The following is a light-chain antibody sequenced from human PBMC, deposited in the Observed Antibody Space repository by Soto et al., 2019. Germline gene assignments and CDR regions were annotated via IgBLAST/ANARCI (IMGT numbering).Light chain of an antibody. CDR2: WAS. CDR3: QQYYSYHPWT. J-gene: IGKJ1*01. CDR1: QSALYSSNNNNY. V-gene: IGKV4-1*01. Sequence: DIVMTQSPASLCVSLGEMATINCKSSQSALYSSNNNNYLAWYQQKSGQPPKLLIYWASTRESGVPDRFSGSGSGTDFTLTISGLQAEDVAVYYCQQYYSYHPWTCGQGTRWIS.